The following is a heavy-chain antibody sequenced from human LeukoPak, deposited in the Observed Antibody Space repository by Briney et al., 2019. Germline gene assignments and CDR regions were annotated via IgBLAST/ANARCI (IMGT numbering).Heavy chain of an antibody. V-gene: IGHV3-30*01. CDR2: ISYDGSNK. CDR1: GFTFSSYA. Sequence: GGTLRLSCAVSGFTFSSYAMHWVRQAPGQGLEWVGVISYDGSNKYYADSVKGRFTISRDNSKNTLYLQMNSLRAEDTAVYYCARDGGGRYYYYYMDVWGKGTTVTVSS. J-gene: IGHJ6*03. CDR3: ARDGGGRYYYYYMDV. D-gene: IGHD2-15*01.